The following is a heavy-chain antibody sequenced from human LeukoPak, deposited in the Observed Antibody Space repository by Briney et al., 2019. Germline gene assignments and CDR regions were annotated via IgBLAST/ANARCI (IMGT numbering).Heavy chain of an antibody. CDR2: MHHSGNT. Sequence: SETVSLTCTVSGYSISSDYYWGWIRQPPGRGLEWIARMHHSGNTYYTPSLRSRVTISLDTSKNPFSQKLNSVTAADTAVYYCARDPHTGDFDYWGQGTLVTVSS. D-gene: IGHD5-18*01. V-gene: IGHV4-38-2*02. CDR1: GYSISSDYY. CDR3: ARDPHTGDFDY. J-gene: IGHJ4*02.